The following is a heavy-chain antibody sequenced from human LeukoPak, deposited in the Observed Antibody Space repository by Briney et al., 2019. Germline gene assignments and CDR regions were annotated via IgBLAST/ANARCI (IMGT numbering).Heavy chain of an antibody. CDR1: GGSISSYY. CDR2: IYSTGST. Sequence: PSETLSLTCSVSGGSISSYYWSWLRQPPGKGLEWIGYIYSTGSTNYNPSLNSRVIISVDTSKNQFSLKLSSVTAADTAVYYCARMVYSSGYYVFDYWGQGTLVSVSS. V-gene: IGHV4-59*01. J-gene: IGHJ4*02. CDR3: ARMVYSSGYYVFDY. D-gene: IGHD3-22*01.